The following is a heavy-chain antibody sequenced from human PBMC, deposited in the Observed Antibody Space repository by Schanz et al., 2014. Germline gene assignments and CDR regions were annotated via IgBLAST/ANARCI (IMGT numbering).Heavy chain of an antibody. CDR3: ARDPQYYYGSGRGY. CDR2: ITPTLGKV. D-gene: IGHD3-10*01. Sequence: QVQLVQSGREVKKPGSSVKVSCKASGGTFRSYTVSWVRQAPGQGLEWMGRITPTLGKVDYAQKFQGRVTITADISTSTAYMELISLTSEDTAVYYCARDPQYYYGSGRGYWGQGTLVTVST. CDR1: GGTFRSYT. J-gene: IGHJ4*02. V-gene: IGHV1-69*04.